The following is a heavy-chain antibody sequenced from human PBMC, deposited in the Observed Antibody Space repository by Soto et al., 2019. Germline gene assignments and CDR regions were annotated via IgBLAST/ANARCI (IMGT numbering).Heavy chain of an antibody. J-gene: IGHJ6*02. CDR1: GDSVSSNSAA. CDR2: TYYRSKWYN. Sequence: SQTLSLTCAISGDSVSSNSAAWNWIRQSPSRGLEWLGRTYYRSKWYNDYAVSVKSRITINPDTSKNQFSLQLNSVTPEDTAVYYCARVYYFSGIGVLGYYGMDVWGQRTTVTVSS. CDR3: ARVYYFSGIGVLGYYGMDV. V-gene: IGHV6-1*01. D-gene: IGHD3-10*01.